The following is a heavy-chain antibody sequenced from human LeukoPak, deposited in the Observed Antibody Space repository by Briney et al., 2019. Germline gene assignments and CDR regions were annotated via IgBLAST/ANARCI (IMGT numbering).Heavy chain of an antibody. CDR3: VWSSTWNRRFYLDQ. CDR2: IAVTPDGPAT. CDR1: GFTFNLAW. D-gene: IGHD6-6*01. J-gene: IGHJ4*02. V-gene: IGHV3-15*04. Sequence: GGSLRLSCAASGFTFNLAWMSWVRQTPGKGLQWVARIAVTPDGPATDYATPVRGRFFIPRDDSRNMVYLEMSSLSTDDTAVYYCVWSSTWNRRFYLDQWGQGTLVTVSS.